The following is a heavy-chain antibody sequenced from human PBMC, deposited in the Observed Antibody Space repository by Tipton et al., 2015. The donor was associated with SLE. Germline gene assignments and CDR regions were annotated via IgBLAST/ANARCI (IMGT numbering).Heavy chain of an antibody. CDR2: IYYSGST. J-gene: IGHJ4*02. CDR3: ARGVDDSSGYSYDY. Sequence: TLSLTCTVSGGSISSGSYYWSWIRQPAGKGLEWIGYIYYSGSTNYNPSLKSRVTISVDTSKNQFSLKLSSVTAADTAVYYCARGVDDSSGYSYDYWDQGTLVTVSS. V-gene: IGHV4-61*10. D-gene: IGHD3-22*01. CDR1: GGSISSGSYY.